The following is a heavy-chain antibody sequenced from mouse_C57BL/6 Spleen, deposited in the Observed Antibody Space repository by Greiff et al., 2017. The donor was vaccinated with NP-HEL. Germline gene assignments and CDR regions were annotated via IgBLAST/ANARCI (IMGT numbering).Heavy chain of an antibody. V-gene: IGHV2-2*01. J-gene: IGHJ4*01. CDR1: GFSLTSYG. CDR2: IWSGGST. Sequence: VQLQQSGPGLVQPSQSLSITCTVSGFSLTSYGVHWVRQSPGKGLEWLGVIWSGGSTDYNAAFISRLSISKDNSKSQVFFKMNSLQADDTAIYYCARGGYARDYWGQGTSVTVSS. CDR3: ARGGYARDY.